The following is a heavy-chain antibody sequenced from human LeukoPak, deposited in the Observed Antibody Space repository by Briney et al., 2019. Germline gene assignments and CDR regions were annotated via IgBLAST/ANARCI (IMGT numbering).Heavy chain of an antibody. CDR2: IYASGST. V-gene: IGHV4-4*09. CDR3: ARWAVAGQGGFDY. Sequence: SETLSLTCTVSGGSISSYYWSRIRQPPRKGLEWIGYIYASGSTNYNPSLKSRVTISVDTSKNQFSLKLSSVTAADTAVYYCARWAVAGQGGFDYWGQGTLVTVSS. CDR1: GGSISSYY. J-gene: IGHJ4*02. D-gene: IGHD6-19*01.